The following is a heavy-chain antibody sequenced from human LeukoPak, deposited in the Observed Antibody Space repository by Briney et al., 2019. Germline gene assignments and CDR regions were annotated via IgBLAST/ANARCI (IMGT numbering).Heavy chain of an antibody. CDR1: GFTFSSYS. CDR2: ISSSSSTI. D-gene: IGHD3-3*01. Sequence: SGGSLRLSCAASGFTFSSYSMNWVRQAPGKGLEWVSYISSSSSTIYYADSVKGRFTISRDNAKNSLYLQMNSLRAEDTAVYYCASGRPYYDFWSGASYWGQGTLVTVSS. CDR3: ASGRPYYDFWSGASY. J-gene: IGHJ4*02. V-gene: IGHV3-48*01.